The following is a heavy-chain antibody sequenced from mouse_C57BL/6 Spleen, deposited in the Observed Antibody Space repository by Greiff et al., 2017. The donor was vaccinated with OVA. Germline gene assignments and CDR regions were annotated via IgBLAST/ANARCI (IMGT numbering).Heavy chain of an antibody. CDR1: GYAFSSSW. D-gene: IGHD3-2*02. Sequence: QVQLKESGPELVKPGASVKISCKASGYAFSSSWMNWVKQRPGKGLEWIGRIYPGDGDTNYNGKFKGKATLTADKSSSTAYMQLSSLTSEDSAVYFCGGGDSSGYYAMDYWGQGTSVTVSS. CDR3: GGGDSSGYYAMDY. J-gene: IGHJ4*01. V-gene: IGHV1-82*01. CDR2: IYPGDGDT.